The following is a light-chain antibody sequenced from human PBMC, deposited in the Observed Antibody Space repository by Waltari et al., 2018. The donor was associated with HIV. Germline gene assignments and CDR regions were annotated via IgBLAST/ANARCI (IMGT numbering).Light chain of an antibody. Sequence: QSALTQPPSASGSLGQSVTISCTGSSSDIGAYDFVSWFQQSPHSPPKLFLYEVPRRPSTVADRFSGSRSGNTAFLTVAGLQPDDEATYFCSSYGDSLKVLFGGGTNVTVL. CDR2: EVP. CDR1: SSDIGAYDF. J-gene: IGLJ2*01. V-gene: IGLV2-8*01. CDR3: SSYGDSLKVL.